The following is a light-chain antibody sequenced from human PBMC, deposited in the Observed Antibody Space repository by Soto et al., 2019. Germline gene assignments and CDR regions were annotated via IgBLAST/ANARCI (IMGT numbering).Light chain of an antibody. CDR3: CSKRTTXSLV. V-gene: IGLV2-8*01. CDR2: EVN. CDR1: SSDVGGDNY. Sequence: QSLLSQPPSASGSPGQSVAISCTGTSSDVGGDNYFSWYQQHPGKAPKLMIDEVNKRPSGVPDRFDGSKSGNTASLTISGLQAADAADYYCCSKRTTXSLVLGTGTKVXV. J-gene: IGLJ1*01.